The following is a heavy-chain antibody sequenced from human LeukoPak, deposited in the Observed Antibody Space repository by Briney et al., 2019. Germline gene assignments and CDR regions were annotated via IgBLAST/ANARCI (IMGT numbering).Heavy chain of an antibody. CDR3: ASSDYFNYYMDV. V-gene: IGHV4-34*01. J-gene: IGHJ6*03. CDR2: INLGGTP. CDR1: GVAVTDNF. D-gene: IGHD1-26*01. Sequence: SETLSLTCAFSGVAVTDNFWTWIRQPPGKGLDWIGEINLGGTPTYSPSLKSRVRMSLGTSRNHFSLNVTSMTAADTAVYFCASSDYFNYYMDVWGKGTTVTVSS.